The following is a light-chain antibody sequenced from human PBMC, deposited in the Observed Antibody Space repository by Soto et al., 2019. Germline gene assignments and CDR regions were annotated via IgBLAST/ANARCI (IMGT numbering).Light chain of an antibody. J-gene: IGLJ1*01. CDR2: GNS. V-gene: IGLV1-40*01. Sequence: QLVLTQPPSVYGAPGQRVTISCTGSSSNIGAGYDVHWYQQLPGTAPKLLIYGNSNRPSGVPDRFSGSKSGTSASLAITGLQAEDEADYYCQSYDSSLSGSRVFGTGTKLTVL. CDR1: SSNIGAGYD. CDR3: QSYDSSLSGSRV.